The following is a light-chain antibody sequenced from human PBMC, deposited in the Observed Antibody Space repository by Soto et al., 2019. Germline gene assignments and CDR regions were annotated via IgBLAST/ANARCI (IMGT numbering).Light chain of an antibody. V-gene: IGLV1-44*01. CDR1: NSNIGSNH. CDR2: GNN. J-gene: IGLJ2*01. CDR3: AAWDDSLNGHVV. Sequence: QSVLTQPPSASGTPGQRVAISCSGSNSNIGSNHVNWYQQLPGTAPKLLIYGNNQRPSGVPARFSGSRSGTSASLAISGLQSEDEADYYCAAWDDSLNGHVVFGGGTKLTVL.